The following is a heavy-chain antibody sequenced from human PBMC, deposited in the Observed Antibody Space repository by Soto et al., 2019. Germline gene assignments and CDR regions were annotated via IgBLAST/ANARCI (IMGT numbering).Heavy chain of an antibody. D-gene: IGHD1-26*01. CDR3: ARERRIVVFSGASSNEKHYYYYMAV. V-gene: IGHV1-69*04. CDR2: IIPILGIA. Sequence: SVKVSCKASGGTFSSYTISWVRQAPGQGLEWMGRIIPILGIANYAQKFQGRVTITADKSTSTAYMELSSLRSEDTAVYYCARERRIVVFSGASSNEKHYYYYMAVWVKGTTVTVSS. J-gene: IGHJ6*03. CDR1: GGTFSSYT.